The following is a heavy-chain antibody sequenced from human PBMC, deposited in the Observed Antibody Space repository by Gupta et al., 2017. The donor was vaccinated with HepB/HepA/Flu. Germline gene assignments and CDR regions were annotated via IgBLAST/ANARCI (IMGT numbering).Heavy chain of an antibody. J-gene: IGHJ4*02. D-gene: IGHD1-26*01. Sequence: QVQLVESGGGVVQPGRSLRLSCAASGFSFSSFGMHWVRQAPGKGLEWVAVISYDGNQKYYADSVKGRFTISRDNSKNTLSLQMNSLRAEDTAVYYCAKDRSGSFSFFDYWGQGTLVTVSS. CDR3: AKDRSGSFSFFDY. V-gene: IGHV3-30*18. CDR2: ISYDGNQK. CDR1: GFSFSSFG.